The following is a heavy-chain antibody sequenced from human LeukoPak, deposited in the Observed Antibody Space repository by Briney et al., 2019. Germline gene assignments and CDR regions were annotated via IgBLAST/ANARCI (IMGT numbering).Heavy chain of an antibody. CDR1: GFTFSSYG. CDR2: ISYDGSNK. J-gene: IGHJ4*02. D-gene: IGHD6-13*01. V-gene: IGHV3-30*03. CDR3: ARDPLSSSSFDL. Sequence: GGSLRLSCAASGFTFSSYGMHWVRQAPGKGLEWVAIISYDGSNKYYADSVKGRFTISRDNAKNSLYLQMNSLRAEDTAVYYCARDPLSSSSFDLWGQGTLVTVSS.